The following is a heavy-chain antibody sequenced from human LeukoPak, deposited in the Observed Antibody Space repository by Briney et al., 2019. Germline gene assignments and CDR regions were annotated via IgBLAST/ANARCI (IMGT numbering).Heavy chain of an antibody. D-gene: IGHD6-13*01. V-gene: IGHV1-2*02. J-gene: IGHJ4*02. CDR3: ARDGGIAVAGRFDY. CDR2: INPKSGGT. CDR1: GYTFTCYY. Sequence: ASVKVSCKASGYTFTCYYMHWVRQAPGQGLEWMGWINPKSGGTNYAQKFQGRVTMTRDTSISTAHMELSRLRSDGTAVYYCARDGGIAVAGRFDYWGQGTLVTVSS.